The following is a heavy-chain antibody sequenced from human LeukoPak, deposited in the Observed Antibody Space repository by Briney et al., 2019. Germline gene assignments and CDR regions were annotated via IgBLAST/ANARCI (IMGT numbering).Heavy chain of an antibody. V-gene: IGHV1-69*13. CDR3: ARVGGVYCSSTSCYTFDY. D-gene: IGHD2-2*02. J-gene: IGHJ4*02. CDR2: IIPIFGTA. Sequence: SVKVSCKASGGTFSSYAISWVRQAPGQGLEWMGGIIPIFGTANYAQKFQGRVTITADESTSTAYMELSSLRSEDTAVYYCARVGGVYCSSTSCYTFDYWGQGTLVTVSS. CDR1: GGTFSSYA.